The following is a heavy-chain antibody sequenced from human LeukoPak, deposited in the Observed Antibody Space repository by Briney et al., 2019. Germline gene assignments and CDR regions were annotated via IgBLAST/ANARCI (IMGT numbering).Heavy chain of an antibody. CDR2: INPNSGGT. V-gene: IGHV1-2*02. D-gene: IGHD5-12*01. J-gene: IGHJ4*02. Sequence: GASVKVPCKASGYTFTGYYMHWVRQAPGQGLEWMGWINPNSGGTNYAQKFQGRVTMTRDTSISTAYMELSRLRSDDTAVYYCARDGPNSGYDVYFDYWGQGTLVTVSS. CDR1: GYTFTGYY. CDR3: ARDGPNSGYDVYFDY.